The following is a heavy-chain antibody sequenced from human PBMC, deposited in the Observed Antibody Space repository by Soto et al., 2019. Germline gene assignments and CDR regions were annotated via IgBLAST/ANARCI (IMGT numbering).Heavy chain of an antibody. V-gene: IGHV3-30*19. D-gene: IGHD3-16*01. Sequence: ESGGGVVQPGASLRLSCAASGFRFKSFVMHWVRQAPGKGLEWVAFTSYDGNNKDHGDSVKGRFTVSRDNSQNTLHLQMDFLRPEDTALYYCARWGTTGGFDLWGQGTLVSVSS. CDR3: ARWGTTGGFDL. J-gene: IGHJ4*02. CDR1: GFRFKSFV. CDR2: TSYDGNNK.